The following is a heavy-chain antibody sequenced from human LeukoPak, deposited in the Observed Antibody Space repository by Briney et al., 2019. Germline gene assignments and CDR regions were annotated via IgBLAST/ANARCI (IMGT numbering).Heavy chain of an antibody. D-gene: IGHD2-15*01. CDR2: ISSSSSYI. CDR1: GFTFSSYS. J-gene: IGHJ3*02. CDR3: AREDIVVVVAATPTDAFDI. V-gene: IGHV3-21*01. Sequence: GGSLRLSCAASGFTFSSYSMNWVRQAPGKGLEWVSSISSSSSYIYYADSVKGRFTISRDNAKNSLYLQMNSLRAEDTAVYYCAREDIVVVVAATPTDAFDIWGQGTMVTVSS.